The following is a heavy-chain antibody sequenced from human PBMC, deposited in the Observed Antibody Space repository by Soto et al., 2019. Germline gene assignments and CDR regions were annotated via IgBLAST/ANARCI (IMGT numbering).Heavy chain of an antibody. CDR3: ARGTLTIFGVSDAFDI. V-gene: IGHV1-69*01. Sequence: VKVSCKASGGTFSSYAISWVRQAPGQGLEWMGGIIPIFGTANYAQKFQGRVTITADESTSTAYMELSSLRSEDTAVYYCARGTLTIFGVSDAFDIWGQGTMVTVSS. CDR2: IIPIFGTA. D-gene: IGHD3-3*01. J-gene: IGHJ3*02. CDR1: GGTFSSYA.